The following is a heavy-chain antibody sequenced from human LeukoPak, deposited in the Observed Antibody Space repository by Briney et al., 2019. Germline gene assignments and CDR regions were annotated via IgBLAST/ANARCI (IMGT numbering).Heavy chain of an antibody. CDR3: ARVLGIVATGG. V-gene: IGHV3-48*03. CDR1: GVTFSSYE. CDR2: ISSSGSTI. Sequence: PGGSLRLSCAASGVTFSSYEMNWVRQAPGKGLEWVSYISSSGSTIYYADSVKGRFTISRDNAKNSLYLQMNSLRAEDTAVYYCARVLGIVATGGWGQGTLVTVSS. D-gene: IGHD5-12*01. J-gene: IGHJ4*02.